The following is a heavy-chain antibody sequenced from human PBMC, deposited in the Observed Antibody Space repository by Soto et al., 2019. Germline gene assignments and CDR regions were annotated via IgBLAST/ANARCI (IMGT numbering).Heavy chain of an antibody. J-gene: IGHJ5*02. CDR3: ARSPYCGGDYYVPNWSDR. CDR1: GGSISSGGYY. D-gene: IGHD2-21*02. V-gene: IGHV4-31*03. Sequence: NPSETRSLTCTVSGGSISSGGYYWSWIPHHPGKGLEWIGYIYYSGSTYDNPSLKSRVTISVDTYKKPFSLKLSSVTAEDTAVYYCARSPYCGGDYYVPNWSDRWGQGNLDNVPS. CDR2: IYYSGST.